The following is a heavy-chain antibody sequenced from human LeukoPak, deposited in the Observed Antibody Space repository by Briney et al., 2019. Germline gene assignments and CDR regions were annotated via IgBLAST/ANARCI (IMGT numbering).Heavy chain of an antibody. V-gene: IGHV1-69*13. CDR1: GGTFSSYA. Sequence: SVKVSCKASGGTFSSYAISWVRQAPGQGLEWMGGIIPIFGTANYAQKFQGRVTITADESTSTAYMELSSLRSEDTAVYYCARDAADGYSFDYWGQGTLVTVSS. CDR3: ARDAADGYSFDY. CDR2: IIPIFGTA. D-gene: IGHD3-22*01. J-gene: IGHJ4*02.